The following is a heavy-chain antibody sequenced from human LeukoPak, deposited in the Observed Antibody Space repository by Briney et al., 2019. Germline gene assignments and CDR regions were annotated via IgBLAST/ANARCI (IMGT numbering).Heavy chain of an antibody. CDR3: AKDRGSGSYWDEGDFDY. J-gene: IGHJ4*02. CDR2: ISSNGVST. Sequence: GGSLRLSCAASGFTFSNYAMHWVRQAPGKGLEYVSGISSNGVSTYYAESVKGRFTISRDNSKNTLYLQMGSLRAEDMAVYYCAKDRGSGSYWDEGDFDYWGQGTLVTVSS. CDR1: GFTFSNYA. V-gene: IGHV3-64*02. D-gene: IGHD1-26*01.